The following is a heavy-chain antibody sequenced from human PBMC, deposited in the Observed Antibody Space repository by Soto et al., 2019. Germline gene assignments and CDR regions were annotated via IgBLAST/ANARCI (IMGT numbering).Heavy chain of an antibody. CDR1: GGSFSGYY. V-gene: IGHV4-34*01. J-gene: IGHJ5*02. D-gene: IGHD4-17*01. CDR3: ARLVSVAGTTVTGGNWFDP. CDR2: INHSGST. Sequence: PSETLSLTCAVYGGSFSGYYWSWIRQPPGKGLEWIGEINHSGSTNYNPSLKSRVTISVDTSKNQFSLKLSSVTAADTAVYYCARLVSVAGTTVTGGNWFDPWGQGTLVTVSS.